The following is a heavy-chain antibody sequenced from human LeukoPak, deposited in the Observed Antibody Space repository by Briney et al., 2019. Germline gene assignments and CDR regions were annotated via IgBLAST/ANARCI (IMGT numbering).Heavy chain of an antibody. V-gene: IGHV3-23*01. Sequence: TGGSLRLSCAASGFTFSTYAMSWVRQAPGKGLEWVSAISGSGVNTYYADSVKGRFTISRDNSKNTLYLQMNSLRAEDTAVYYCAKDHYDSSGYYYDRDFDYWGQGTLVTVSS. D-gene: IGHD3-22*01. J-gene: IGHJ4*02. CDR3: AKDHYDSSGYYYDRDFDY. CDR2: ISGSGVNT. CDR1: GFTFSTYA.